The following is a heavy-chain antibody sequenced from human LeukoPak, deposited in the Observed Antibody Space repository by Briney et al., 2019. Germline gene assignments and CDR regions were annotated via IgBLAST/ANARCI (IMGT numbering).Heavy chain of an antibody. J-gene: IGHJ4*02. D-gene: IGHD2-15*01. Sequence: PGGSLRLSCAASGFTLSNYVMSWVRQAPGKGPEWVSGINGGGGSTFYAESVTGRFTISRDNSKNTLFLQMNTLRAEDTAVYYCVKDGRRSPPCWGQGTLVTVSS. CDR1: GFTLSNYV. CDR3: VKDGRRSPPC. CDR2: INGGGGST. V-gene: IGHV3-23*01.